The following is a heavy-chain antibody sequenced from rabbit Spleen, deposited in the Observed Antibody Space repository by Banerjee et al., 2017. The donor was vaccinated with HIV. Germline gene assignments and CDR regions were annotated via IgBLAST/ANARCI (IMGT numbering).Heavy chain of an antibody. CDR1: GFSLSSYD. J-gene: IGHJ6*01. CDR3: ARYYNDNTYFGFNI. Sequence: QSVEESGGRLVTPGTPLTLTCRASGFSLSSYDMTWVRQAPGKGLEYIGFINIGSSAYYASWAKGRFTISRTSTTVDLKITRPTTEDTATYFCARYYNDNTYFGFNIWGPGTLVTVS. V-gene: IGHV1S69*01. CDR2: INIGSSA. D-gene: IGHD1-1*01.